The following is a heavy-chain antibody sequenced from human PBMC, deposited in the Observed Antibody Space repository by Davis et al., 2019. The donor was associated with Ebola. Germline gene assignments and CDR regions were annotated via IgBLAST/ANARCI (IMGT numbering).Heavy chain of an antibody. CDR3: ARRPYQSRGYSEFFDL. CDR1: GYSFTSYW. Sequence: GESLKISCKGSGYSFTSYWIGWVRQMPGKGLEWMGIIYPGDSDTRYSPSFQGQVTISADKSINTAYLQWSSLKASDTAMYYCARRPYQSRGYSEFFDLWGRGTLVTVSS. D-gene: IGHD3-22*01. CDR2: IYPGDSDT. J-gene: IGHJ2*01. V-gene: IGHV5-51*01.